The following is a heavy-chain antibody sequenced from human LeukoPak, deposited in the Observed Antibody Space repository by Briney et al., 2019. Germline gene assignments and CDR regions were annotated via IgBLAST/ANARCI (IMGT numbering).Heavy chain of an antibody. J-gene: IGHJ4*02. V-gene: IGHV3-48*04. Sequence: GGSLRLSCAAPGFTFSSYSMNWVRQAPGKGLEWVSYISSSSSTIYYADSVKGRFTISRDNAKNSLYLQMNSLRAEDTAVYYCARGGSSSVRWGQGTLVTVSS. D-gene: IGHD6-6*01. CDR2: ISSSSSTI. CDR3: ARGGSSSVR. CDR1: GFTFSSYS.